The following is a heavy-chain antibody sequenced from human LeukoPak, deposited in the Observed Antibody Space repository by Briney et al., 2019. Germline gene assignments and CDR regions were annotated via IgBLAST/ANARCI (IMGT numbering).Heavy chain of an antibody. CDR3: ARNPVGY. V-gene: IGHV4-39*01. D-gene: IGHD4-23*01. J-gene: IGHJ4*02. Sequence: SETLSLTCTVSGGSISSSSYYWGWIRQPPGKGLEWIGSIYYSGSTCYNPSLKSRVTISVDTSKNQFSLKLSSVTAADTAVYYCARNPVGYWGQGTLVTVSS. CDR1: GGSISSSSYY. CDR2: IYYSGST.